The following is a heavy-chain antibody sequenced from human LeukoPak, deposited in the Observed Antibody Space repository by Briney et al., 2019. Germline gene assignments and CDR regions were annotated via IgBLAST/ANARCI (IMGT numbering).Heavy chain of an antibody. CDR2: FDPEDGET. J-gene: IGHJ4*02. Sequence: ASVKVSCKVSGYTLTELSMHWVRQAPGKGLEWMGGFDPEDGETINAQKFQGRVTMTEDTSTDTAYMELSSLRSEDTAVYHCASMTTVVTGVDYWGQGTLVTVSS. V-gene: IGHV1-24*01. CDR3: ASMTTVVTGVDY. D-gene: IGHD4-23*01. CDR1: GYTLTELS.